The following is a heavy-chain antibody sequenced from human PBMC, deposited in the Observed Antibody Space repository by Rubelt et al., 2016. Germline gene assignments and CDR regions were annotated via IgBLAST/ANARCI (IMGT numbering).Heavy chain of an antibody. CDR1: GFTVSSNY. CDR2: ISGSTTSI. V-gene: IGHV3-21*01. J-gene: IGHJ4*02. Sequence: EVQLVESGGGLVQPGESLRLSCAASGFTVSSNYMSWVRQPPGKGLEWVASISGSTTSIVYADSVKSRFTIARDNAKRSLYLKRNSLGVEDTAVYYCATGGGIDYWGQGTLVTVSS. D-gene: IGHD3-16*01. CDR3: ATGGGIDY.